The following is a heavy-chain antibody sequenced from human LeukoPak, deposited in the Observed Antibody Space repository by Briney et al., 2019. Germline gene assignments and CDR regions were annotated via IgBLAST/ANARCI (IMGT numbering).Heavy chain of an antibody. J-gene: IGHJ4*02. CDR1: GGTFSSYA. Sequence: ASVKVSCKASGGTFSSYAISWVRQAPGQGLEWMGRIIPILGIANYAQKFQGRVTITADKSTSTAYMELSSLRSEDTAAYYCARDLSRGVVKRTYFDYWGQGTLVTVSS. V-gene: IGHV1-69*04. D-gene: IGHD2-15*01. CDR2: IIPILGIA. CDR3: ARDLSRGVVKRTYFDY.